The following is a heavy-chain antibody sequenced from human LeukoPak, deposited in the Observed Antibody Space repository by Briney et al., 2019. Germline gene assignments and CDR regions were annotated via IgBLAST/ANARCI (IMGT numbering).Heavy chain of an antibody. V-gene: IGHV4-39*01. D-gene: IGHD5-18*01. CDR3: ARSGPVASYHYFMDV. J-gene: IGHJ6*03. CDR2: IYYSGST. CDR1: GGSVSSSRYY. Sequence: SETLSLTCAVSGGSVSSSRYYWGWIRQPPGKGLEWIGSIYYSGSTKYNTSLMSRVTISVDTSNNQFSLNLSSVTAADTAVYYCARSGPVASYHYFMDVWGKGTAVTVFS.